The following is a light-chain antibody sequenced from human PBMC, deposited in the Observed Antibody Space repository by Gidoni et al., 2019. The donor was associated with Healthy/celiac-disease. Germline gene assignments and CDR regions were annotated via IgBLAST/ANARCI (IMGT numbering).Light chain of an antibody. CDR2: AAS. Sequence: DIQMTQSPSSLSASVGDRVTIPCRASQSISSYFNWYQQKPGKAHKLLIYAASSLQSGVPSRFSGSGSGTDFTLTISSLQPEDFATYYCQQSYSTPRTFGQXTRVEIK. J-gene: IGKJ1*01. CDR1: QSISSY. CDR3: QQSYSTPRT. V-gene: IGKV1-39*01.